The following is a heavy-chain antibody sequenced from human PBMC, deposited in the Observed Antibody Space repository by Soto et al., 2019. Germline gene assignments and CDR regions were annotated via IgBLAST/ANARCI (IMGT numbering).Heavy chain of an antibody. D-gene: IGHD3-10*01. CDR3: AKGGAVYGLLNHEY. Sequence: PGGSLRLSCAASGFTFSDYAMSWVRQAPGKGLEWVTTITGSSSNLYYTDSVKGRFAISRDNSRNILFLQMNSLTAEDTAVYYCAKGGAVYGLLNHEYWGQGTLVTVSS. J-gene: IGHJ4*02. V-gene: IGHV3-23*01. CDR2: ITGSSSNL. CDR1: GFTFSDYA.